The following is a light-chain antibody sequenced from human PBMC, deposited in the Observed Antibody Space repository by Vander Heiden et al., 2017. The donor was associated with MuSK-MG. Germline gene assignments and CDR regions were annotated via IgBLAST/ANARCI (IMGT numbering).Light chain of an antibody. V-gene: IGKV1-33*01. CDR2: DAS. CDR1: QDINNY. Sequence: DIQMTQSPSSLSASVGDRVTITCQASQDINNYLNWYQQKSGKAPKLLIYDASKWETGVSSRFSGSGSGTDFTFTSSSLQPEDLATYYWQQDDDLLTFGGGTKVDIK. CDR3: QQDDDLLT. J-gene: IGKJ4*01.